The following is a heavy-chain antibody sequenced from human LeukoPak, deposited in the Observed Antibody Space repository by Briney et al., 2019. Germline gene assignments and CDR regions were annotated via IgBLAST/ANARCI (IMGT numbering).Heavy chain of an antibody. CDR2: MNPNSGNT. J-gene: IGHJ4*02. CDR3: ARGRLPQWLVRGGYFDY. D-gene: IGHD6-19*01. Sequence: GASVKVSCKASGYTFTSYDINWVRQATGQGLEWMGWMNPNSGNTGYAQKFQGRVTMTRNTSISTAYMELSSLRSEDMAVYYCARGRLPQWLVRGGYFDYWGQGTLVTVSS. CDR1: GYTFTSYD. V-gene: IGHV1-8*01.